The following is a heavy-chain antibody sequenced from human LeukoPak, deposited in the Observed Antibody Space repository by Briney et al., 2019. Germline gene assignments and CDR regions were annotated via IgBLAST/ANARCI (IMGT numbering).Heavy chain of an antibody. CDR1: GDSVSNSGVA. V-gene: IGHV6-1*01. D-gene: IGHD6-13*01. J-gene: IGHJ5*02. CDR2: TYYRSKWYN. CDR3: VRDAGPAPLFDL. Sequence: SQTLSLTCAISGDSVSNSGVAWNWIRQSPSRGLESLGRTYYRSKWYNDYAVSLKSRIAINPDTAKNQFSLQLNSVTPDDTGVYYCVRDAGPAPLFDLWGLGTLVTVSS.